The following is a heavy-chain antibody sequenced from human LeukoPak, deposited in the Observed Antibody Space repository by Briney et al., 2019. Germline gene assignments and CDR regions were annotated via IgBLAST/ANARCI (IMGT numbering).Heavy chain of an antibody. CDR2: IYWDDDK. Sequence: SGPTLVKPSQTLTLTCTFSGFSLITPGAGVGWIREPPGNALGWRALIYWDDDKRYSPSLKSRLTINKDTCKNQVVLTMTNMDPVDTATYYCARLRYFDWLHIDYWGQGTLVTVSS. CDR1: GFSLITPGAG. J-gene: IGHJ4*02. D-gene: IGHD3-9*01. CDR3: ARLRYFDWLHIDY. V-gene: IGHV2-5*02.